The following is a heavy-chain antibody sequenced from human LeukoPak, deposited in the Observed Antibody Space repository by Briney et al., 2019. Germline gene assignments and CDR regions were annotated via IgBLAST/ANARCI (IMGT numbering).Heavy chain of an antibody. CDR1: GGSISSYY. CDR2: INHSGST. CDR3: ARAARSIASH. D-gene: IGHD6-6*01. J-gene: IGHJ4*02. V-gene: IGHV4-34*01. Sequence: PSETLSLTCTVSGGSISSYYWSWIRQPPGKGLEWIGEINHSGSTNYNPSLKSRVTISVDTSKNQFSLKLSSVTAADTAVYYCARAARSIASHWGQGTLVTVSS.